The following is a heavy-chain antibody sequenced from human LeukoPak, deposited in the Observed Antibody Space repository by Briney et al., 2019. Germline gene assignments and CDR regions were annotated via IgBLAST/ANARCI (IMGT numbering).Heavy chain of an antibody. CDR1: GGSFSGYY. CDR3: ARGHRIGSGYPTTPYDY. D-gene: IGHD3-22*01. J-gene: IGHJ4*02. Sequence: KPSETLSPTCAVYGGSFSGYYWSWIRQPPGKGLEWIGEINHSGSTNYNPSLKSRVTISVDTSKNQFSLKLSSVTAADTAVYYCARGHRIGSGYPTTPYDYWGQGTLVTVSS. CDR2: INHSGST. V-gene: IGHV4-34*01.